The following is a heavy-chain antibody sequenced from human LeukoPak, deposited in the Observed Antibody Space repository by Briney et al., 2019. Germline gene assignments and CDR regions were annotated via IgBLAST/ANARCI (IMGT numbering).Heavy chain of an antibody. J-gene: IGHJ6*03. CDR3: ARVTNVARPYYYMDV. CDR2: ISSSSSTI. Sequence: GGSLRLSCAASGFTFSSYSMNWVRQAPGKGLEWVSYISSSSSTIYYADSVKGRFTISRDNAKNSLYLQMNSLRAEDTAVYYCARVTNVARPYYYMDVWGKGTTVTVSS. CDR1: GFTFSSYS. V-gene: IGHV3-48*01. D-gene: IGHD2-8*01.